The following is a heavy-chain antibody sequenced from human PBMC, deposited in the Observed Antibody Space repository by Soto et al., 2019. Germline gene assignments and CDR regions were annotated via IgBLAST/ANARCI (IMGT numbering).Heavy chain of an antibody. CDR3: ARVRFGEWGYAMDV. Sequence: QVQLVESGGGLVKPGGSLRLSCAASGLTFSDCYMNWIRQAPGKGLEWVSYISSSGSSINYAGSVKGRFTISRDNAKNSLYLQMNSLRAEDTAMCYCARVRFGEWGYAMDVWGQGTTVTVSS. CDR2: ISSSGSSI. V-gene: IGHV3-11*01. CDR1: GLTFSDCY. D-gene: IGHD3-10*01. J-gene: IGHJ6*02.